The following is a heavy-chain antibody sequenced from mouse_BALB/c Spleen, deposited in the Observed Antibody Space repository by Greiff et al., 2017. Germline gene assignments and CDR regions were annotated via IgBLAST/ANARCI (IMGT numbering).Heavy chain of an antibody. Sequence: QVHVQQSGAELVRPGSSVKISCTASGFAFSSYWMNWVKQRPGQGLEWIGQIYPGDGDTNYNGKFKGKATLTADTSSSTAYMQLSSLTSEDSAVYFGARRGNRDFDYWGQGTPLTVSS. J-gene: IGHJ2*01. CDR1: GFAFSSYW. D-gene: IGHD2-1*01. V-gene: IGHV1-80*01. CDR2: IYPGDGDT. CDR3: ARRGNRDFDY.